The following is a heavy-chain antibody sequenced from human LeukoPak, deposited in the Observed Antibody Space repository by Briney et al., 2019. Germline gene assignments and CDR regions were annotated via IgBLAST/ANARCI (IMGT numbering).Heavy chain of an antibody. D-gene: IGHD3-22*01. J-gene: IGHJ4*02. CDR2: IIPIFGTA. V-gene: IGHV1-69*13. CDR3: ARGARYDSSGYYYVY. CDR1: GGTFSSYA. Sequence: SVKVSCKASGGTFSSYAISWVRQAPGQGLEWMGGIIPIFGTANYAQKFQGRVTITADESTSTAYMELSRLRSEGTAVYYCARGARYDSSGYYYVYWGQGTLVTVSS.